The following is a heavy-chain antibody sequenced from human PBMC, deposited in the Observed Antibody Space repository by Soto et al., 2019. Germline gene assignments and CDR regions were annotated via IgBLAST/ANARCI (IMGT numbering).Heavy chain of an antibody. V-gene: IGHV3-23*01. CDR1: GFTFSSYA. CDR3: AKVFGFYSSGWYDY. CDR2: ISGSGGST. Sequence: GGSLRLSCAASGFTFSSYAMSWVRQAPGKGLEWVSAISGSGGSTYYADSVKGRFTIFRDNSKNTLYLQMNSLRAEDTAVYYCAKVFGFYSSGWYDYWGQGTLVTVSS. J-gene: IGHJ4*02. D-gene: IGHD6-19*01.